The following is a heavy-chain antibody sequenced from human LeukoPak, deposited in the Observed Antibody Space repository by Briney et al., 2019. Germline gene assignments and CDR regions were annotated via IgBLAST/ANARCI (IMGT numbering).Heavy chain of an antibody. Sequence: GGSLRLSCAASGFIFSNYGMHWVRQAPGKGLEWVSSISSSSSYIYYADSVKGRFTISRDNAKNSLYLQMNSLRAEDTAVYYCARVGRMTQIREGAFDIWGQGTMVTVSS. J-gene: IGHJ3*02. CDR2: ISSSSSYI. V-gene: IGHV3-21*01. D-gene: IGHD2-21*02. CDR1: GFIFSNYG. CDR3: ARVGRMTQIREGAFDI.